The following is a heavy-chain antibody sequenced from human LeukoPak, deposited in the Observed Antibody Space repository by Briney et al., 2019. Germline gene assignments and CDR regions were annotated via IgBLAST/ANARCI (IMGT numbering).Heavy chain of an antibody. Sequence: GGSLRLSCAASGFTFSDCALSWVRQAPGRGLEWISGISASGGSAYYADSVKGRFTISRDNSKNTLYLQMNSLRADDTAVYFCARASVDSSGYYGGFDYWGQGTLDPVSS. V-gene: IGHV3-23*01. CDR3: ARASVDSSGYYGGFDY. CDR2: ISASGGSA. D-gene: IGHD3-22*01. J-gene: IGHJ4*02. CDR1: GFTFSDCA.